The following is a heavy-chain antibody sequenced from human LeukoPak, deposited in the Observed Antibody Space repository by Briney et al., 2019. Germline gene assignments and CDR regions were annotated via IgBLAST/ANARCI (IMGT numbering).Heavy chain of an antibody. Sequence: KPSETLSLTCAVYGGSFSGYYWSWIRQPPGKGLEWIGEINHSGSTNYNPSLKSRVTISVDTSKNQFSLKLSSVTAADTAVYYCASRMGFMTTENWFDPWGQGTLVTVSS. CDR1: GGSFSGYY. CDR3: ASRMGFMTTENWFDP. V-gene: IGHV4-34*01. CDR2: INHSGST. D-gene: IGHD4-11*01. J-gene: IGHJ5*02.